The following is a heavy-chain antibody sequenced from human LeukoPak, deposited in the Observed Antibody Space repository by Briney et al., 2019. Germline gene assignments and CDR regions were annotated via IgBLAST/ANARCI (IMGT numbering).Heavy chain of an antibody. V-gene: IGHV4-4*02. CDR2: MYLSGTT. D-gene: IGHD3-22*01. J-gene: IGHJ4*02. CDR1: GDSINSLDL. CDR3: ADLVGRYSSGLYYYYFDY. Sequence: SGTLSLTCTVSGDSINSLDLWSWVRQPPGKGLEWIGEMYLSGTTHSNPSVKSRVTISIDKSKNQFFLNLSSVTAADTAVYYCADLVGRYSSGLYYYYFDYWGQGTLVTVSS.